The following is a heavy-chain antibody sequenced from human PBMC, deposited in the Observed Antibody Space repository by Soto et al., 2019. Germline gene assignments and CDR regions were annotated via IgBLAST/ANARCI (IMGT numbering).Heavy chain of an antibody. Sequence: NPXETLSLTCTVSGVSISSSSYYGGWIRQPPGKGLEWIGSIYYSWSTYYNPSLKSRVTISVDTSKNQFSLKLSSVTAADTAVYYCERLGCSGGSCYYFDYWGQGTLVTVYS. CDR1: GVSISSSSYY. D-gene: IGHD2-15*01. CDR3: ERLGCSGGSCYYFDY. CDR2: IYYSWST. V-gene: IGHV4-39*01. J-gene: IGHJ4*02.